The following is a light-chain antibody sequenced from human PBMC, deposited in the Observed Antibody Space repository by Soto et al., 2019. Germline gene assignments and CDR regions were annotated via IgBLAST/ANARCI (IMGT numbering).Light chain of an antibody. CDR3: QQYDNLPPP. J-gene: IGKJ5*01. Sequence: DIQMTQSPSSLSASVGDRVTITCRAGQIIINYLNWYQQKPGKAPKLLIYDASNLETGVPSRFSGSGSGTDFTFTISSLQPEDIATYYCQQYDNLPPPFGQGTRLEIK. V-gene: IGKV1-33*01. CDR1: QIIINY. CDR2: DAS.